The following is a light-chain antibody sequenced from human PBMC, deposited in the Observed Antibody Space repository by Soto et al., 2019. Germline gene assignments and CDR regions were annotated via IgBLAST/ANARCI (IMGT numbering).Light chain of an antibody. CDR3: QQSFTFPAT. J-gene: IGKJ4*01. CDR1: QSITDS. Sequence: DIPMTQSPSSLSASVGDRVTITCRASQSITDSLNWYQHKPGTAPKLLIYAASSLQGGVPSRFSGGGSGTDFTLTISSLQSEDFVSYFCQQSFTFPATFGGGTKVEIK. CDR2: AAS. V-gene: IGKV1-39*01.